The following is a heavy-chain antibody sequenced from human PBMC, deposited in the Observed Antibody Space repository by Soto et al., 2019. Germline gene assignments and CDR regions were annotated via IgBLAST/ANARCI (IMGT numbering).Heavy chain of an antibody. CDR3: ASFITAHLRSAARPRYYYYYGMDV. V-gene: IGHV1-69*13. D-gene: IGHD6-6*01. CDR2: IIPIFGTA. Sequence: ASVKVSCKASGGTFSSYAISWVRQAPGQGPEWMGGIIPIFGTANYAQKFQGRVTITADESTSTAYMELSSLRSEDTAVYYCASFITAHLRSAARPRYYYYYGMDVWGQGTTVTVSS. J-gene: IGHJ6*02. CDR1: GGTFSSYA.